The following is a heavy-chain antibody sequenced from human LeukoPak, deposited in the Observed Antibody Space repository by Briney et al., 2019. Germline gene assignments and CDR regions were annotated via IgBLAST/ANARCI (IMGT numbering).Heavy chain of an antibody. J-gene: IGHJ4*02. CDR1: GGSFSGYY. V-gene: IGHV4-34*01. CDR2: INHSGST. Sequence: SETLSLTCAVYGGSFSGYYWSWIRQPPGKGLEWIGEINHSGSTNYNPSLKSRVTISVDTSKNQFSLKLSSVTAADTAVYYCARSNTPGIAVAGTGFDYCGQGTLVTVSS. CDR3: ARSNTPGIAVAGTGFDY. D-gene: IGHD6-19*01.